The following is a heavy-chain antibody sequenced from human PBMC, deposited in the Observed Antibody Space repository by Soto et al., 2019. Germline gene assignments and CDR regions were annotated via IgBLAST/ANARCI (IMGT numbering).Heavy chain of an antibody. Sequence: GASVKVSCKASGGTFSSYAISWVRQAPGQGLEWMRGIIPIFGTANYAQKFQGRVTITADESTSTAYMELSSLRSEDTAVYYCARSPGCSSTSCSAGYYHYGMDVWGQGTTVTVSS. CDR2: IIPIFGTA. D-gene: IGHD2-2*01. V-gene: IGHV1-69*13. CDR3: ARSPGCSSTSCSAGYYHYGMDV. J-gene: IGHJ6*02. CDR1: GGTFSSYA.